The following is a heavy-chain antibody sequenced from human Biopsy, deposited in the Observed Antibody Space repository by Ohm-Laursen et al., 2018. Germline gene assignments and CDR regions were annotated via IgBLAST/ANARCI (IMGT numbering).Heavy chain of an antibody. J-gene: IGHJ6*02. V-gene: IGHV3-33*01. D-gene: IGHD1-26*01. CDR1: GFTFSVYA. CDR2: IWYDGSSE. CDR3: ARDPIVGSKADGMDV. Sequence: SLRLSCSATGFTFSVYAMHWVRQAPGKGLEWVAIIWYDGSSEYYADPVKGRFTISRDNSKNTVYLQMNSLGVDDTAVYYCARDPIVGSKADGMDVWGQGTTVTVSS.